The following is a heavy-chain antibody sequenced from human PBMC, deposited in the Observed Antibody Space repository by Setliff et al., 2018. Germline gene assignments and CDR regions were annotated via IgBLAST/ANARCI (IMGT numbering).Heavy chain of an antibody. CDR3: AKDRSAAATNFDY. CDR1: GLIFGNYA. D-gene: IGHD2-15*01. CDR2: ISYDGSNK. V-gene: IGHV3-30*01. J-gene: IGHJ4*02. Sequence: LRLSCAASGLIFGNYAMHWVRQAPGRGLEWVAVISYDGSNKYYADSVKGRFTISRDNSKNTLYLQMNSLRAEDTAVYYCAKDRSAAATNFDYWGQGTLVTVSS.